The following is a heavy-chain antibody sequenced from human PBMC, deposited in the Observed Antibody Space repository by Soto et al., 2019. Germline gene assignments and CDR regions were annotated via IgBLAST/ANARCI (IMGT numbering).Heavy chain of an antibody. Sequence: SETLSLTCAVYGGSFSGYYWSWIRQPPGKGLEWIGEINHSGSTNYNPSLKSRVTISVDTYKNQFSLKLSSVTAADTAVYYCARGEGIAAAGFDYWGQGTLVTVSS. CDR3: ARGEGIAAAGFDY. CDR2: INHSGST. V-gene: IGHV4-34*01. CDR1: GGSFSGYY. J-gene: IGHJ4*02. D-gene: IGHD6-13*01.